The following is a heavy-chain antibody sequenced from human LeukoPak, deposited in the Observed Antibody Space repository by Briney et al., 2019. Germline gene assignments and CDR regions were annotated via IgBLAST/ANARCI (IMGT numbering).Heavy chain of an antibody. J-gene: IGHJ3*01. CDR1: GGSISSGGYY. D-gene: IGHD5-12*01. Sequence: SETLSLTCTVSGGSISSGGYYWSWIRQPPGKGLEWIGYIYHSGSTYYNPSLKSRVTISVDRSKNQFSLKLSSVTAADTAVYYCAKVDIVTTPGAFAVWGQGTMVTVSS. CDR2: IYHSGST. CDR3: AKVDIVTTPGAFAV. V-gene: IGHV4-30-2*01.